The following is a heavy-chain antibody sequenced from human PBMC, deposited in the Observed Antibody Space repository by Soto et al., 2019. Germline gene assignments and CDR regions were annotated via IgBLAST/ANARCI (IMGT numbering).Heavy chain of an antibody. J-gene: IGHJ6*02. V-gene: IGHV2-26*01. CDR2: IFSNDEK. CDR1: GFSLSNARMG. CDR3: ARIWGPYYYCGMYV. Sequence: QVTLKESGPVLVKPTETLTLTCTVSGFSLSNARMGVSRIRQPPGKALEGLAHIFSNDEKSYSTSLKSRLTISKDTSKSQVVLTRTNMDPVDTATYYWARIWGPYYYCGMYVWGQGTTFTVSS. D-gene: IGHD7-27*01.